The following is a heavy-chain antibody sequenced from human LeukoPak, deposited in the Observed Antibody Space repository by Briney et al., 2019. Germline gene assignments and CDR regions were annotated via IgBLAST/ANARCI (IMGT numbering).Heavy chain of an antibody. V-gene: IGHV3-30*04. CDR2: ISCDGSNK. D-gene: IGHD6-13*01. Sequence: PGGSRRLSCAASGFTFSSYAMHWVRQAPGKGLEWVAVISCDGSNKYYADSVKGRFTISRDNSKNTLYLQMNSLRAEDTAVYYCASPSSWDSSVDYWGQGTLVTVSS. CDR1: GFTFSSYA. CDR3: ASPSSWDSSVDY. J-gene: IGHJ4*02.